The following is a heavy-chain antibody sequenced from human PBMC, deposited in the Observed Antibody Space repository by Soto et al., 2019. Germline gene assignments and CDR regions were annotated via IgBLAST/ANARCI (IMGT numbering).Heavy chain of an antibody. CDR1: GFAFSGHP. Sequence: QVQRGESGGGVVQPGRSLRLSWAASGFAFSGHPIHGVRHAPGQGLYWVAVISGDGSNQYSPDSVKGRFTISRDNSKNTLDLQMTSLRTADTAVYYCARGVYSGGRADVYEVWGKGTMVTLSS. CDR3: ARGVYSGGRADVYEV. D-gene: IGHD6-19*01. V-gene: IGHV3-30-3*01. J-gene: IGHJ3*01. CDR2: ISGDGSNQ.